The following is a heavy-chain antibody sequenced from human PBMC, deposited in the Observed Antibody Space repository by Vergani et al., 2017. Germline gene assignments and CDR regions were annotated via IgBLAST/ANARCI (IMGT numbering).Heavy chain of an antibody. Sequence: QVQLQESGPGLVKPSETLSLTCTVSGGSISSYYWSWIRQPAGKGLEWIGRIYTSGSTNYNPSLKSRVTMSVDTSKNQFSLKLSSVTAADTAVYYCARSYSSSSLGSFDYWGQGTLVTVSS. CDR1: GGSISSYY. J-gene: IGHJ4*02. V-gene: IGHV4-4*07. CDR3: ARSYSSSSLGSFDY. CDR2: IYTSGST. D-gene: IGHD6-6*01.